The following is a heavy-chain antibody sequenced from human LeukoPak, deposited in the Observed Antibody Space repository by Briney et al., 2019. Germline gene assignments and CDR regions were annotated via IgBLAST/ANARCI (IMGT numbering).Heavy chain of an antibody. J-gene: IGHJ3*02. CDR1: GYTFTSYA. CDR3: ARPSGYCSSTSCAADDAFDI. Sequence: ASVKVSCKASGYTFTSYAMIWVRQAPGQGLEWMGWSNTNTGIPTYAQGFTGRFAFSLDTSVNTAYLQISSLKAEDTAVYYCARPSGYCSSTSCAADDAFDIWGQGTMVTVSS. V-gene: IGHV7-4-1*02. CDR2: SNTNTGIP. D-gene: IGHD2-2*01.